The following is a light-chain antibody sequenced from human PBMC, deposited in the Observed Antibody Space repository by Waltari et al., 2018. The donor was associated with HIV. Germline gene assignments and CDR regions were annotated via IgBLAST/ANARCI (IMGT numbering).Light chain of an antibody. CDR1: ESRLLSNGSNY. CDR3: MQAVQTPPWT. Sequence: IVMTQSPLSLPVTPGEPASISCTSNESRLLSNGSNYLDGYLQNTGQSPQLLVYLGANRASGVPDKFSGSGSGTDFTLKISRVEAEDVGVYYCMQAVQTPPWTFGQGTKVEIK. J-gene: IGKJ1*01. V-gene: IGKV2-28*01. CDR2: LGA.